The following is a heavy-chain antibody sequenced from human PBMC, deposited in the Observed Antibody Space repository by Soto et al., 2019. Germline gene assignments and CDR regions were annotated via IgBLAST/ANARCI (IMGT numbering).Heavy chain of an antibody. CDR2: IYPGDSDT. V-gene: IGHV5-51*01. CDR3: AKLNWGMDY. D-gene: IGHD7-27*01. Sequence: PGESLKISCKASGYKFTNYWIGWVRQMPGKGLEWMGIIYPGDSDTKYSPSFQGQVTLSADKSINTAYLQWSSLKASDTAIYYCAKLNWGMDYWGQGTHVTVSS. J-gene: IGHJ4*02. CDR1: GYKFTNYW.